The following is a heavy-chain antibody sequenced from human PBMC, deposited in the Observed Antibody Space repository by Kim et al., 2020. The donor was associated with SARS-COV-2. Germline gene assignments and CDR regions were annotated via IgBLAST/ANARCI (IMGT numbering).Heavy chain of an antibody. CDR2: IYPGDSDT. Sequence: GESLKISCKGSGYSFTSYWIGWVRQMPGKGLEWMGIIYPGDSDTRYSPSFQGQVTISADKSISTAYLQWSSLKASDTAMYYCARTYYDILTGYYRGGWFDPWGQGTLVTVSS. CDR3: ARTYYDILTGYYRGGWFDP. J-gene: IGHJ5*02. V-gene: IGHV5-51*01. D-gene: IGHD3-9*01. CDR1: GYSFTSYW.